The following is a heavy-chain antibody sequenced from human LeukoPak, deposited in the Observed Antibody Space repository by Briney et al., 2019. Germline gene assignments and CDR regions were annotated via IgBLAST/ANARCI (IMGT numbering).Heavy chain of an antibody. V-gene: IGHV3-49*04. CDR3: FAVQWLVRRDY. D-gene: IGHD6-19*01. J-gene: IGHJ4*02. CDR2: IRSKAYGGTT. Sequence: PGGSLRLSCTASGFTFGDYAMSWVRQAPGKGLEWVGFIRSKAYGGTTEYAASVKGRFTISRDDSKSIAYLQMNSLKTEDTAVYYCFAVQWLVRRDYWGQGTLVTVSS. CDR1: GFTFGDYA.